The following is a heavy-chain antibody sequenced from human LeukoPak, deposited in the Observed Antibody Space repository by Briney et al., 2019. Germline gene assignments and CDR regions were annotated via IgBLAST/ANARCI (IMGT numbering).Heavy chain of an antibody. CDR2: INPSGGST. D-gene: IGHD6-6*01. J-gene: IGHJ4*02. CDR1: GYTFTSYY. CDR3: ARDGSSSFPHYYFDY. Sequence: ASVKVSCKASGYTFTSYYMHWVRQAPGQGLEWMGIINPSGGSTSYAQKFQGRVTMTRDMSTSTVYMELSSLRSEDTAVYYCARDGSSSFPHYYFDYWGQGTLVTVSS. V-gene: IGHV1-46*01.